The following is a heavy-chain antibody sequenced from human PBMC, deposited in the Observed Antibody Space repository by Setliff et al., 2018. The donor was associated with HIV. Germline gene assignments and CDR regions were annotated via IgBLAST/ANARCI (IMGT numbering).Heavy chain of an antibody. V-gene: IGHV4-4*07. CDR3: AAATTLDY. CDR1: GGSIRSHY. D-gene: IGHD1-26*01. Sequence: PSETLSLTCTVSGGSIRSHYWNWIRQPAGKGLEWIGHIYTTGRTNYNPSLKSRVTISLDTSKNQFFLRLSSVTAADTAVYYCAAATTLDYWGQGTLVTVSS. J-gene: IGHJ4*02. CDR2: IYTTGRT.